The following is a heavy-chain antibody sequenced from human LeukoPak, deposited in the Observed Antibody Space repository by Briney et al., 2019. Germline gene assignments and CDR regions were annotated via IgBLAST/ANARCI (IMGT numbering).Heavy chain of an antibody. CDR3: AKDSHGSYGPPDY. Sequence: GGSLRLSCAASGFTFSSYWMHWVRQAPGKGLEWVSAISGSGGSTCYADSVKGRFTISRDNSKNTLYLQMNSLRAEDTAVYYCAKDSHGSYGPPDYWGQGTLVTVSS. V-gene: IGHV3-23*01. CDR2: ISGSGGST. J-gene: IGHJ4*02. D-gene: IGHD1-26*01. CDR1: GFTFSSYW.